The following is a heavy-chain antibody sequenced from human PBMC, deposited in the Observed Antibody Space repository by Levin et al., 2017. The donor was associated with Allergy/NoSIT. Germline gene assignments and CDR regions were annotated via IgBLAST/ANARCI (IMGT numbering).Heavy chain of an antibody. Sequence: PGGSLRLSCAASGFTFTSYWMSWVRQAPGKGLEWVANIKQDGGEKHYVDSVRGRFTISRDNAKSSLYLQMNSLRAEDTAVYYCARAPDYWGQGTLVTVSS. J-gene: IGHJ4*02. CDR3: ARAPDY. CDR2: IKQDGGEK. V-gene: IGHV3-7*01. CDR1: GFTFTSYW.